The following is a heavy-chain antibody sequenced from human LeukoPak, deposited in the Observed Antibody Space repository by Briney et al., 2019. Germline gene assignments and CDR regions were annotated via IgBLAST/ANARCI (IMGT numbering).Heavy chain of an antibody. D-gene: IGHD6-19*01. CDR2: ISYDGSNK. CDR1: GFTFSSYG. Sequence: GGSLSLSCAASGFTFSSYGMHWVRQAPGKRLEWVAVISYDGSNKYYADSVKGRFTISRDNSKNPLYLQMNSLRAEDTAVYYCASELLGRAVAGSPFDYWGQGTLVTVCS. V-gene: IGHV3-30*03. CDR3: ASELLGRAVAGSPFDY. J-gene: IGHJ4*02.